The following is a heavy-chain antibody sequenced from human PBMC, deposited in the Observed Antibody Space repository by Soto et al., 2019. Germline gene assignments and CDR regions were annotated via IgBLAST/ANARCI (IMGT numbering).Heavy chain of an antibody. Sequence: SETLSLTCTVSGGSISSYYWSWIRQPPGKGLEWIGYIYYSGSTNYNPSLKSRVTISVDTSKNQFSLKLSSVTAADTAVYYCARVARSGGSRSTFDDWGQGTLVTVS. CDR1: GGSISSYY. V-gene: IGHV4-59*01. D-gene: IGHD2-15*01. CDR2: IYYSGST. CDR3: ARVARSGGSRSTFDD. J-gene: IGHJ4*02.